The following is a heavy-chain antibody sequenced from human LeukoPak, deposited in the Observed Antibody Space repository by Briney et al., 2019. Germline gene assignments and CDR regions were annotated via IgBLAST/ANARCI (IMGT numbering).Heavy chain of an antibody. V-gene: IGHV4-31*03. CDR2: IYYSGST. CDR3: AREGCSSTSCWFDP. Sequence: SQTLSLTCTVSRGSISRGGYYWSWIRQHPGKGLEWIGYIYYSGSTYYNPSLKSRVTISVDTSKNQFSLKLSSVTAADTAVYYCAREGCSSTSCWFDPWGQGTLVTVSS. D-gene: IGHD2-2*01. CDR1: RGSISRGGYY. J-gene: IGHJ5*02.